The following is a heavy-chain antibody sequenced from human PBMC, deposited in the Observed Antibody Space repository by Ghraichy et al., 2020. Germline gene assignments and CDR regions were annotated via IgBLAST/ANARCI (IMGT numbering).Heavy chain of an antibody. J-gene: IGHJ4*02. CDR1: GFTFSSYS. CDR3: ARALVEITIFGVVSDY. D-gene: IGHD3-3*01. Sequence: GGSLRLSCAASGFTFSSYSMNWVRQAPGKGLEWVSYISSSSSTIYYADSVKGRFTISRDNAKNSLYLQMNSLRDEDTAVYYCARALVEITIFGVVSDYWGQGTLVTVSS. V-gene: IGHV3-48*02. CDR2: ISSSSSTI.